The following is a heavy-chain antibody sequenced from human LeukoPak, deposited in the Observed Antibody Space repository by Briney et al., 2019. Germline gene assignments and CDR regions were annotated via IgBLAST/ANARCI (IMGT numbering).Heavy chain of an antibody. CDR3: ARHQGSISFHFDY. Sequence: KPSETLSLTCTASGGSISSYYWSWVRQPPGKGLEWIGYIYYSGSTNYNPSLKSRGTISVDTYKKQFSLKLRYVNAADKAVYYCARHQGSISFHFDYWGQGTLVTVSS. CDR1: GGSISSYY. J-gene: IGHJ4*02. V-gene: IGHV4-59*08. CDR2: IYYSGST. D-gene: IGHD6-6*01.